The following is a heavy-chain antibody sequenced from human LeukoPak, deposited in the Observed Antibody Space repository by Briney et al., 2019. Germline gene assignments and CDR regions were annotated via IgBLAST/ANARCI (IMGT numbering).Heavy chain of an antibody. CDR1: AFTFSTYA. CDR2: VSGSGGST. J-gene: IGHJ4*02. V-gene: IGHV3-23*01. D-gene: IGHD5-18*01. CDR3: AKGAASRGYTYVAN. Sequence: GGSLRLSCAASAFTFSTYAMIWVRQAPGKGLEWVSTVSGSGGSTYYADSVKGRFTISRDNSKNTLYLQMNSLRAEATAVYYCAKGAASRGYTYVANWGQGTLLTVSS.